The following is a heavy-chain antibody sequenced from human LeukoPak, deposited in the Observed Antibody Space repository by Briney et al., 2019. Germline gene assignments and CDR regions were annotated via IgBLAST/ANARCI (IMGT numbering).Heavy chain of an antibody. Sequence: VSLKASCKASGYTFTSYGISWVRQAPGQGLEWMGWISAYNGNTNYAQKLQGRVTMTTDTSTSTAYMELRSLRSDDTAVYYCARGLEWELPGDYWGQGTLVTVSP. J-gene: IGHJ4*02. V-gene: IGHV1-18*01. CDR1: GYTFTSYG. D-gene: IGHD1-26*01. CDR2: ISAYNGNT. CDR3: ARGLEWELPGDY.